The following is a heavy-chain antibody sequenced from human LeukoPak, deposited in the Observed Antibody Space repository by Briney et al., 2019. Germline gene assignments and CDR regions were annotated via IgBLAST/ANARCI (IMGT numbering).Heavy chain of an antibody. J-gene: IGHJ4*02. CDR2: ISTYNGNT. CDR3: ARGQFGQPSFDY. CDR1: GYTFTSYG. V-gene: IGHV1-18*01. D-gene: IGHD3-10*01. Sequence: ASMKVPCKASGYTFTSYGITWVRQAPGQGLEWMGYISTYNGNTKYAQKLQGRVTMTTDTSSTTAYMELRSLTSDDTAVYYCARGQFGQPSFDYWGQGTLLTVSS.